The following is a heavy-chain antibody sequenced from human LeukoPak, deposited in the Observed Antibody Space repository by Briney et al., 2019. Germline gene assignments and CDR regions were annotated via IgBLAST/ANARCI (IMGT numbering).Heavy chain of an antibody. CDR3: VGTIASRGSEY. Sequence: GGSLRLSCAASGFTFTNYWMHWVRQAPGMGLVWVPRLPPDELGIIYADSVRGRFTVSRDNAKNTVYLQMNNLRVDDTAMYYCVGTIASRGSEYWGQGALVTVSS. V-gene: IGHV3-74*01. CDR1: GFTFTNYW. CDR2: LPPDELGI. J-gene: IGHJ4*02. D-gene: IGHD6-6*01.